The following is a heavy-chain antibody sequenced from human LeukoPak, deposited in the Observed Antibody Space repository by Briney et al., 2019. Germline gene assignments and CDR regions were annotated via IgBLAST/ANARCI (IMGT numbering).Heavy chain of an antibody. CDR3: ARVCRGRRYYDFWSGYHQSDAFDI. Sequence: SETLSLTRTVSGGSISSYYWSWIRQPPGKGLEWIGYIYYSGSTNYNPSLKNRVTISVDTSKNQFSLKLSSVTAADTAVYYCARVCRGRRYYDFWSGYHQSDAFDIWGQGTMVTVSS. J-gene: IGHJ3*02. CDR2: IYYSGST. V-gene: IGHV4-59*01. D-gene: IGHD3-3*01. CDR1: GGSISSYY.